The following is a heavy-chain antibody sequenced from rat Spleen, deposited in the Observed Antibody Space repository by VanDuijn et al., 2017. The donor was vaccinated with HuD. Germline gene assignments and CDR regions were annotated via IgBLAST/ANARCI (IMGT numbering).Heavy chain of an antibody. CDR3: ARLGPVITTVVNYFDY. Sequence: EVQLVESGGGLVQPGRSLKLSCAASGFTFSNYDMAWVRQAPTKGLEWVASISPSGGSTYYRDSVKGRFTVSRDNAKSTLYLQMDSLRSEDTATYYCARLGPVITTVVNYFDYWGQGVMVTVSS. J-gene: IGHJ2*01. D-gene: IGHD1-1*01. CDR2: ISPSGGST. CDR1: GFTFSNYD. V-gene: IGHV5-25*01.